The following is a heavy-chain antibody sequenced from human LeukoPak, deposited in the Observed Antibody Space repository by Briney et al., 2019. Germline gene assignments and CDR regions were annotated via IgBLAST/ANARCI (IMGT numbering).Heavy chain of an antibody. J-gene: IGHJ4*02. CDR2: ISGSGGST. V-gene: IGHV3-23*01. CDR1: GFTXXSYA. Sequence: SLRLSXXXSGFTXXSYAMSWVRQAPGKGLEWVSAISGSGGSTYYADSVKGRFTISRDNSKNTLYLQMNSLRAEDTAVYYCAKEDDLELRWFDYWGQGTLVTVSS. CDR3: AKEDDLELRWFDY. D-gene: IGHD1-7*01.